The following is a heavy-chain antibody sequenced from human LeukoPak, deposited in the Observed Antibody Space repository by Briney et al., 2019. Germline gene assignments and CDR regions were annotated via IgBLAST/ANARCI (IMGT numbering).Heavy chain of an antibody. V-gene: IGHV4-31*03. CDR1: GGCISSGGYY. D-gene: IGHD3-10*01. CDR2: IYYSGST. Sequence: SETLSLTCTVSGGCISSGGYYWSWIRQHPGKGLEWIGYIYYSGSTYYNPSLKSRVTISVDTSKNQFSLKLSSVTAADTAVYYCAREPTMVRGVIITSPYGMDVWGQGTTVTVSS. CDR3: AREPTMVRGVIITSPYGMDV. J-gene: IGHJ6*02.